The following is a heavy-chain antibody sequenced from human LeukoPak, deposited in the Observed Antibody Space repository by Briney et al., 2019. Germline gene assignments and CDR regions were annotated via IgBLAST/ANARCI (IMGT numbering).Heavy chain of an antibody. CDR3: TREGGVGS. J-gene: IGHJ5*01. V-gene: IGHV3-21*01. Sequence: KTGGSLRLSCVASGFSFSLYSMNWVRQAPGKGLEWVSTISGDSSGNYIDYADSVKGRFTISRDNAKNSVFLQMNGLRDDDTAVYYCTREGGVGSWGQGTLVSVPS. CDR2: ISGDSSGNYI. D-gene: IGHD3-16*01. CDR1: GFSFSLYS.